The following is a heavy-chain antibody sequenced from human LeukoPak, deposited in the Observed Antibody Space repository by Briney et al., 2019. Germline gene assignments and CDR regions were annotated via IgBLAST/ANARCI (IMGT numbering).Heavy chain of an antibody. CDR2: IIPIFGTT. J-gene: IGHJ4*02. D-gene: IGHD5-12*01. V-gene: IGHV1-69*01. Sequence: ASVKVSCKASGGTFSSHAISWVRQAPGQGLEWVGGIIPIFGTTNYAQKFQGRVTITADESTSTGYMELRSLRSDDTAVYYCARGDSGYDYGFDNWGQGTLVTVSS. CDR3: ARGDSGYDYGFDN. CDR1: GGTFSSHA.